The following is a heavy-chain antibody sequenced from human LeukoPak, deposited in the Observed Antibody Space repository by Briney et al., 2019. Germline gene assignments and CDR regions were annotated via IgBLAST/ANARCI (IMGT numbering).Heavy chain of an antibody. V-gene: IGHV3-30*18. CDR2: ISYDGSNK. Sequence: PGGSLRLSCAASGFTFSSYGMHWVRQAPGKGLEWVAVISYDGSNKYYADSVKGRFTISRDNSKNTLYLQMNSLRAEDTAVYYCAKGGYSRDFDYWGQGTLVTVSS. D-gene: IGHD5-18*01. CDR1: GFTFSSYG. CDR3: AKGGYSRDFDY. J-gene: IGHJ4*02.